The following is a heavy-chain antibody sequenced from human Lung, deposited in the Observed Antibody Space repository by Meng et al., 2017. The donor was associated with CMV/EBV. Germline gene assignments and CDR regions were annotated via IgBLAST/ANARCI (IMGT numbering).Heavy chain of an antibody. D-gene: IGHD2-2*01. CDR2: IIPIFGTA. V-gene: IGHV1-69*05. CDR3: ARDGCSSTSCYGWFDP. Sequence: SVKVSCXASGGTFSSYAISWVRQAPGQGLEWMGGIIPIFGTANYAQKFQGRVTITTDESTSTAYMELSSLRSEDTAVYYCARDGCSSTSCYGWFDPWGQGTLVTVSS. J-gene: IGHJ5*02. CDR1: GGTFSSYA.